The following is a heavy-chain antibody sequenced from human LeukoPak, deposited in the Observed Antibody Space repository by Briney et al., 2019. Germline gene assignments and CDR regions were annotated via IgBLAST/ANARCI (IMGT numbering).Heavy chain of an antibody. V-gene: IGHV3-23*01. D-gene: IGHD6-19*01. Sequence: GGSLRLSCAASGFTFDNYAIHWVRQAPGKGLEWVSLITADGRSTYYADSVKGRFTISRDNSKNTLYLQMNSLRAEDTAVYYCAKEFSGIAVAGTDYWGQGTLVTVSS. CDR3: AKEFSGIAVAGTDY. J-gene: IGHJ4*02. CDR1: GFTFDNYA. CDR2: ITADGRST.